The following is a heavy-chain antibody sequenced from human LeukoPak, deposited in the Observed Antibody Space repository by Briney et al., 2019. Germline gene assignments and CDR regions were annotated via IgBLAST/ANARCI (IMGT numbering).Heavy chain of an antibody. Sequence: SETLSLTCTVSGGSISSYYWSWIRQPPGKGLEWIGYIYYSGSTNYNPSLKSRVTISVDTSKNQFSLKLSSVTAADTAVYYCASNTIFGVVTPFDIWGQGTMVTVSS. V-gene: IGHV4-59*08. D-gene: IGHD3-3*01. CDR3: ASNTIFGVVTPFDI. J-gene: IGHJ3*02. CDR2: IYYSGST. CDR1: GGSISSYY.